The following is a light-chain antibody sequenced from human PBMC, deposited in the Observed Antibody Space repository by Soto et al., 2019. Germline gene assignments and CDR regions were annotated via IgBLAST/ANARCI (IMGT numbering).Light chain of an antibody. CDR3: SSYTSSIPRV. CDR2: EVS. J-gene: IGLJ1*01. Sequence: QSALAQPASVSGSPGQSITISCTGTSSDVGGHNYVSWYQQHPGKAPKLMVYEVSTRPSGVSNRFSGSKSGNTASLTISGLQAEDEADYYCSSYTSSIPRVFGTGTKVTV. V-gene: IGLV2-14*01. CDR1: SSDVGGHNY.